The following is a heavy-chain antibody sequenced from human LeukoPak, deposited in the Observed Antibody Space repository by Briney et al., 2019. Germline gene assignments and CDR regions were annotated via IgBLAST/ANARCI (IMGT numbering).Heavy chain of an antibody. J-gene: IGHJ4*02. CDR2: VKEDGSEK. CDR3: ARGPGGADY. Sequence: GGSLRLSCEASGFTYSESWMTWVRQAPGKGLEWVASVKEDGSEKYYVDSVKGRFTISRDNARNSLYLQVNSLRAEDTAVYYCARGPGGADYWGQGTLVTVSS. D-gene: IGHD2-21*01. V-gene: IGHV3-7*01. CDR1: GFTYSESW.